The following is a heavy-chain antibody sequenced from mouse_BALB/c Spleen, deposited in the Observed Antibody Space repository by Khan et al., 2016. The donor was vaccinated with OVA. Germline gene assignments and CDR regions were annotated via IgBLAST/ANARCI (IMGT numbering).Heavy chain of an antibody. V-gene: IGHV3-2*02. Sequence: EVQLVESGPGLVKPSQSLSLTCTVTGYSITSDYAWNWIRQFPGNKLEWMGYISYSGSTSYHPSLKSRISIFRDTSKNPFFLQLSSVTTEDTATYYCARRDDYGQWYFDVWGAGTTVTVSS. CDR3: ARRDDYGQWYFDV. J-gene: IGHJ1*01. CDR1: GYSITSDYA. CDR2: ISYSGST. D-gene: IGHD1-1*01.